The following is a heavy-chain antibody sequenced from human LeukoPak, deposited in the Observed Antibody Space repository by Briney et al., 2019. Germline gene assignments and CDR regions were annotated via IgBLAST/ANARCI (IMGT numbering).Heavy chain of an antibody. J-gene: IGHJ3*02. CDR1: GFTFSSYG. CDR2: IRYDGSNK. V-gene: IGHV3-30*02. D-gene: IGHD1-26*01. Sequence: PGGSLRLSCAASGFTFSSYGMHWVRQAPGKGLEWVAFIRYDGSNKYYADSVKGRFTNSRDNSKNTLYLQMNSLRAEDTAVYYCAKKQWEEDAFDIWGQGTMVTVSS. CDR3: AKKQWEEDAFDI.